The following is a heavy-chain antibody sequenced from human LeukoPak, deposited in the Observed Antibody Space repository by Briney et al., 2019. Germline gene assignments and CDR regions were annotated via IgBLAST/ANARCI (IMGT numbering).Heavy chain of an antibody. Sequence: PSETLSLTCAVYGGSFSGYYWSWIRQPPGKGLEWIGEINHSGSTNYNPSLKSRVTISVDTSKNQVSLKLSSVTAADTAVYYCARVPGPNWFDPWGQGTLVTVSS. CDR1: GGSFSGYY. D-gene: IGHD2-8*01. CDR3: ARVPGPNWFDP. J-gene: IGHJ5*02. V-gene: IGHV4-34*01. CDR2: INHSGST.